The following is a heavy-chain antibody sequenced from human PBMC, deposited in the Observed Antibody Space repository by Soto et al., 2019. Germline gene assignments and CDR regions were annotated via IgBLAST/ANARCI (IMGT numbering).Heavy chain of an antibody. V-gene: IGHV4-30-2*01. Sequence: QLQLQESGSGLVKPSQTLSLTCAVSGGSISSGGYSWSWIRQPPGKGLEWIGYIYHSGSTYYNPSLKRRATISVDRSKNQLPLQLSAVTAADTAVYYCAGGPGVARNYWGQGTLVTVSS. D-gene: IGHD5-12*01. J-gene: IGHJ4*02. CDR1: GGSISSGGYS. CDR3: AGGPGVARNY. CDR2: IYHSGST.